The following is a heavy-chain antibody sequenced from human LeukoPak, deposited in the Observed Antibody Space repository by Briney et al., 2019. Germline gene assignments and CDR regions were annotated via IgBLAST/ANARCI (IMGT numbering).Heavy chain of an antibody. CDR3: ARAGGYCGSTSCYSGYYYYFMDV. J-gene: IGHJ6*03. Sequence: ASVKVSCKASGYTFTDYYLHWVRQAPGQGLEWMGWINPKSGVTDSKMKFQGRVTLTRDTSITTACMELISLTSDDAAVYYCARAGGYCGSTSCYSGYYYYFMDVWGKGTTVTVSS. V-gene: IGHV1-2*02. D-gene: IGHD2-2*01. CDR2: INPKSGVT. CDR1: GYTFTDYY.